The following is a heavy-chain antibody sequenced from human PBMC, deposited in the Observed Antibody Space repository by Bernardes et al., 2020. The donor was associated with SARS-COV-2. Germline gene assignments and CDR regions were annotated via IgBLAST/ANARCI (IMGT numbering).Heavy chain of an antibody. D-gene: IGHD1-26*01. CDR2: IRGSGGST. CDR3: ARDGGAYSGTYEGSAQLDY. J-gene: IGHJ4*02. Sequence: GGSLRLSCAASGFRSSSYAMSWVRQAPGKGLEWVSSIRGSGGSTYYTDSVRGRFTISRDNSNYTLFLQIHSLRAEDTAVYFCARDGGAYSGTYEGSAQLDYWGQGTLLTVSS. CDR1: GFRSSSYA. V-gene: IGHV3-23*01.